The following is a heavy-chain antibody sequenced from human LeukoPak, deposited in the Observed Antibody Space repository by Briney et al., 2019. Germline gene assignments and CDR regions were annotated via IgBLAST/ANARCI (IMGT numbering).Heavy chain of an antibody. CDR2: IYHSGST. J-gene: IGHJ4*02. V-gene: IGHV4-38-2*02. CDR1: GYSLSSGYY. Sequence: SETLSLTCTVSGYSLSSGYYWGWIRQPPGKGLEWIGSIYHSGSTYYNPSLKSRVTISVDTSKKQFSLKLSSVTAADTAVYYCARDTIGIGLRLGEYSDYWGQGILVTVSS. D-gene: IGHD3-16*01. CDR3: ARDTIGIGLRLGEYSDY.